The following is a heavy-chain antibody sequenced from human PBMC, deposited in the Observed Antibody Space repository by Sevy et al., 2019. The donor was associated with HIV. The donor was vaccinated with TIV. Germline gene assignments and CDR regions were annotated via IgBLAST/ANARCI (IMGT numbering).Heavy chain of an antibody. Sequence: GESLKISCKASGYSFSSYWFGWVRQMPGKGLEWMGIIYPGDSDTRYSLSFQGQVTISVDKSFCTAYLQWSSLKASDTAIYYCARGARGTLPSFYYYGFDVWGQGTTVTVSS. J-gene: IGHJ6*02. CDR1: GYSFSSYW. CDR2: IYPGDSDT. V-gene: IGHV5-51*01. CDR3: ARGARGTLPSFYYYGFDV. D-gene: IGHD1-1*01.